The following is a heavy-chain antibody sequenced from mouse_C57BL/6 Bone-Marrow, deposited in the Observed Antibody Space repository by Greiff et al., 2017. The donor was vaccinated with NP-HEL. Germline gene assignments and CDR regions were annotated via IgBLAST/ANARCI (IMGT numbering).Heavy chain of an antibody. Sequence: QVQLKQSGAELVKPGASVKLSCKASGYTFTSYWMHWVKQRPGQGLEWIGMIHPNSGSTNYNEKFKSKATLTVDKSSSTAYMQLSSLTSEDSAVYYCARRGTTTLDYWGQGTSVTVSS. J-gene: IGHJ4*01. V-gene: IGHV1-64*01. CDR2: IHPNSGST. CDR3: ARRGTTTLDY. CDR1: GYTFTSYW. D-gene: IGHD1-1*01.